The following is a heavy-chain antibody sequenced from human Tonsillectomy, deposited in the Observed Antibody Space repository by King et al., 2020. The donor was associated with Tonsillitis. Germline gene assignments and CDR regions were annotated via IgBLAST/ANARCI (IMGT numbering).Heavy chain of an antibody. D-gene: IGHD3-10*01. CDR3: AKTGGHSTARTYYNEGYFDS. V-gene: IGHV3-30*02. CDR2: ITYDGGEQ. CDR1: GFRFDKYG. Sequence: HVQLVESGGGVVQAGGSLRLSCTASGFRFDKYGMHWVRQAPGKGPEWLTFITYDGGEQYYADSVRGRFNISRDNSQSTVYLQMNSLRIEDTAVYYCAKTGGHSTARTYYNEGYFDSWGQGVLVAVSS. J-gene: IGHJ4*02.